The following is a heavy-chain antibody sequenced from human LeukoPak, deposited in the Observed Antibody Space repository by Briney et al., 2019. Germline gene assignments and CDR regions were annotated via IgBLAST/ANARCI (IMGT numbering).Heavy chain of an antibody. V-gene: IGHV4-34*01. CDR3: AYYYDSSGTLWDY. J-gene: IGHJ4*02. CDR2: INHSGST. D-gene: IGHD3-22*01. CDR1: GGSFSGYY. Sequence: SETLSLTCAVYGGSFSGYYWSWIRQPPGKGLEWIGEINHSGSTNYNPSLKSRVTISVDTSKNQFSLKLSSVTAADTAVYYCAYYYDSSGTLWDYWGQGTLVTVSS.